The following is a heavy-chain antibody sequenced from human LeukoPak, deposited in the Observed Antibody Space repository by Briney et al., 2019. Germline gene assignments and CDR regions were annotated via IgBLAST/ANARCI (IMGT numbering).Heavy chain of an antibody. CDR2: IYTNENT. J-gene: IGHJ1*01. CDR3: ARNNYYDSSGYFLRAEYFQR. Sequence: SETLSLTCTVSGGSISSYYWSWIRQPAGKGLEWIRRIYTNENTNYNPSLRSRVTMSVDTSKNQFSLKLSSVTAADTAVYYCARNNYYDSSGYFLRAEYFQRWGQGTLVTVSS. V-gene: IGHV4-4*07. CDR1: GGSISSYY. D-gene: IGHD3-22*01.